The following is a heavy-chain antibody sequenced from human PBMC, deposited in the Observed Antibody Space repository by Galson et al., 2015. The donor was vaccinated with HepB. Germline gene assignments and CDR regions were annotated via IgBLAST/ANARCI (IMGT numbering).Heavy chain of an antibody. CDR1: AFTFSTYW. D-gene: IGHD6-13*01. CDR3: ARGRSHAY. V-gene: IGHV3-7*03. CDR2: IRGDGGEK. Sequence: SLRLSCAGSAFTFSTYWMGWVRPAPGKGLEWVANIRGDGGEKYYVDSVKGRFTISRDNARNSLYLQMNSLRAEDTAVYYCARGRSHAYWGQGTRVTVSS. J-gene: IGHJ4*02.